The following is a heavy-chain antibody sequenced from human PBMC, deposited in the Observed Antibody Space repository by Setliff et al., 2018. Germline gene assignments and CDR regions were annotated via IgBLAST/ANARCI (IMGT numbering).Heavy chain of an antibody. Sequence: ASVTVSCKASGYTFTGYYMHWVRQAPGQGLEWMGWINPNSGGTNYAQKSQGRVTMTRDTSISTAYMELSRLRSDDTAVYYCARGGERYCSGCSCLLTAWFDHWGQGTLVTVSS. CDR1: GYTFTGYY. J-gene: IGHJ5*02. V-gene: IGHV1-2*02. CDR2: INPNSGGT. D-gene: IGHD2-15*01. CDR3: ARGGERYCSGCSCLLTAWFDH.